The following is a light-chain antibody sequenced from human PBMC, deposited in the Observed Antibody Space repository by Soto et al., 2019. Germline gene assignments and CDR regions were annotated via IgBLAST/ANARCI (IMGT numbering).Light chain of an antibody. V-gene: IGLV2-14*01. CDR1: SSDIGGYNY. CDR2: AVT. Sequence: QSVLTQPASVSGSPGQSITISCTGTSSDIGGYNYVSWYQQHPDKAPKLIIYAVTNRPSGVSNRFSGSKSGNTASLTISGLQAEDEADYYCTSYTSSTTVVFGGGTKVTVL. CDR3: TSYTSSTTVV. J-gene: IGLJ2*01.